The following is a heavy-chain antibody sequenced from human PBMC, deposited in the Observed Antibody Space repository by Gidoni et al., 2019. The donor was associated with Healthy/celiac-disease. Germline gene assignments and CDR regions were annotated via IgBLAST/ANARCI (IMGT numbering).Heavy chain of an antibody. D-gene: IGHD6-13*01. CDR3: AKGAKITAAGTGAFDI. CDR2: IRWNSGSI. V-gene: IGHV3-9*01. J-gene: IGHJ3*02. Sequence: EVQLVESGCGLVQPGSSLRLSCAASGFPFYDYAMHWVRQAPGKGLGWVSGIRWNSGSIGYADAVKGRFTISRDNAKNSMYLQMNSLRAEDTALYYCAKGAKITAAGTGAFDIWGQGTMVTVSS. CDR1: GFPFYDYA.